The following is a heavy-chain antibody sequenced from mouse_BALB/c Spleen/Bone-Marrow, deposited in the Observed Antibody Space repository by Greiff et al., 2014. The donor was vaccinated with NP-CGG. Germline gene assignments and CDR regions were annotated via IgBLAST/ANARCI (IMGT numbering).Heavy chain of an antibody. CDR3: ARNTYYGNPFAY. CDR2: IWSGGST. Sequence: VQLQESGPGLVQPSQSLSITCTVSGFSFTSYGVHWVRQSPGKGLEWLGVIWSGGSTDYNAAFISRLSISKDNSKSQVFFKMNSLQANDTAIYYCARNTYYGNPFAYWGQGTLVTVSA. V-gene: IGHV2-2*02. D-gene: IGHD2-10*01. CDR1: GFSFTSYG. J-gene: IGHJ3*01.